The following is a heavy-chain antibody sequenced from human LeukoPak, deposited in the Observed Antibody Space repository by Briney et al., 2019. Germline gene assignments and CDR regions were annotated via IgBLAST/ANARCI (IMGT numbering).Heavy chain of an antibody. D-gene: IGHD2-21*01. J-gene: IGHJ3*02. CDR1: GFTFSNFW. CDR2: INTDGSST. CDR3: ARYCGGDCYRFDAFDI. V-gene: IGHV3-74*01. Sequence: GGSLRLSCAASGFTFSNFWMNWVRQAPGKGLVWVSRINTDGSSTSYADSVKGRFTISRDNAKNTLYLQMNSLRAEDTAVYYCARYCGGDCYRFDAFDIWGQGTMVTVSS.